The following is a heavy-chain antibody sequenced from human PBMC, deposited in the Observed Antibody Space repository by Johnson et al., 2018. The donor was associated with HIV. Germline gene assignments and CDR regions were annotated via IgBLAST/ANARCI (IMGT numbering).Heavy chain of an antibody. CDR3: ARVPVYDWHSDAFDI. J-gene: IGHJ3*02. V-gene: IGHV3-23*04. Sequence: VQLVESGGGLVQPGGSLRLSCAASGFTFSNYAMGWVRQAPRKGLEWVSVISGSGGSTYYADPVKGRFTIARDNSKNTLYLQMNSLRAEDTAVYCCARVPVYDWHSDAFDIWGQGTMVTVSS. D-gene: IGHD3-3*01. CDR2: ISGSGGST. CDR1: GFTFSNYA.